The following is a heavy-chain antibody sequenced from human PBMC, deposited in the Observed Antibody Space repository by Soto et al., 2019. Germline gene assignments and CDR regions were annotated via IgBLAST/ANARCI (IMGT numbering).Heavy chain of an antibody. CDR1: GGSISSGGYY. CDR2: IYYSGST. J-gene: IGHJ6*02. CDR3: ARWGDYVSYYYGMDV. Sequence: QVQLQESGPGLVKPSQTLSLTCTVSGGSISSGGYYWSWIRQHPGKGLEWIGYIYYSGSTYNNPSLKSRVTISVDTSKNQFSLKLSSVTAADTAVYYCARWGDYVSYYYGMDVWGQGTTVTVSS. D-gene: IGHD4-17*01. V-gene: IGHV4-31*03.